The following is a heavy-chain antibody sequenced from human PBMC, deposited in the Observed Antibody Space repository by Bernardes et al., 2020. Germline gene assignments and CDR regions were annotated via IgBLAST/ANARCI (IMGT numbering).Heavy chain of an antibody. CDR1: DYSISSGYW. CDR2: IWHSGST. V-gene: IGHV4-38-2*02. CDR3: AREDRGGSDIDY. D-gene: IGHD6-25*01. J-gene: IGHJ4*02. Sequence: SETLSLTCIVSDYSISSGYWWGRIRQPPEKGLEWIGSIWHSGSTHYNPSLKSRVTISVDTSKNQFSLKLSPVPAADPAVYCCAREDRGGSDIDYGGQGTLVTVSS.